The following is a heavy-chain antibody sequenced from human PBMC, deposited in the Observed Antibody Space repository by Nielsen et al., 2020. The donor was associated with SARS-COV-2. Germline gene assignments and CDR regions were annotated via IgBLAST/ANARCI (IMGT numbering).Heavy chain of an antibody. V-gene: IGHV3-23*01. J-gene: IGHJ4*02. Sequence: GGSLRLSCAASGFTFSSYAMSWVRQAPGKGLEWVSAISGSGGSTYYADSVKGRFTIPRDNSKNTLYLQMNSLRAEDTAVYYCARGIVVVVAASTVFDYWGQGTLVTVSS. CDR2: ISGSGGST. CDR1: GFTFSSYA. CDR3: ARGIVVVVAASTVFDY. D-gene: IGHD2-15*01.